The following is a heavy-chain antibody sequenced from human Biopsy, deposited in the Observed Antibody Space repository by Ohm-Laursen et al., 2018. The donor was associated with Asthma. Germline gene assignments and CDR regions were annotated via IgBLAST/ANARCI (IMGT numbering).Heavy chain of an antibody. CDR1: GYTFINYA. CDR3: ARTYYDFLTGQVNDAFAL. D-gene: IGHD3-9*01. CDR2: INAGNGNT. Sequence: ASVKVSCKASGYTFINYAIHWVRQAPGQRLEWMGWINAGNGNTKYSQKFQGRVSITRDTSASTAYMDLRSLRSEDTAMYYCARTYYDFLTGQVNDAFALWGQGTMVTVSS. V-gene: IGHV1-3*01. J-gene: IGHJ3*01.